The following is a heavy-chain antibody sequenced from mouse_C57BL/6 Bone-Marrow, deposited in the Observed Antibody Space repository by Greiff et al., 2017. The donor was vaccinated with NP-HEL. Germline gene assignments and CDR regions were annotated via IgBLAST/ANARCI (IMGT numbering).Heavy chain of an antibody. D-gene: IGHD2-5*01. V-gene: IGHV1-50*01. CDR3: ARSGSNPFAN. Sequence: VQLQQPGAELVKPGASVKLSCKASGYTFTSYWMQWVKQRPGQGLEWIGEIAPSDCYTNYNQKFKGKATLTVDTSSSTAYMQLSILTSEDSAVYYSARSGSNPFANWGQGTLVTVSA. CDR2: IAPSDCYT. J-gene: IGHJ3*01. CDR1: GYTFTSYW.